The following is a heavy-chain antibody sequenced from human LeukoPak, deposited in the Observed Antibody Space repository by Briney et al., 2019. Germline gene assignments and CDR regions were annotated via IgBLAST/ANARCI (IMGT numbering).Heavy chain of an antibody. V-gene: IGHV3-23*01. CDR1: GFTFSSYA. J-gene: IGHJ4*02. CDR3: ANTVGYYYFDY. CDR2: ISGSGGST. Sequence: GGSLRLSCAASGFTFSSYAMSWVRQAPGKGLEWVSAISGSGGSTYYADSVKGRFTISRDNFKNTLYLQMNSLRAEDTAVYYCANTVGYYYFDYWGQGTLVTVSS. D-gene: IGHD4-23*01.